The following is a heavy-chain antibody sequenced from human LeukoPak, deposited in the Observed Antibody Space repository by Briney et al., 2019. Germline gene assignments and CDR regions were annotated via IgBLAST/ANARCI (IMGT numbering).Heavy chain of an antibody. Sequence: PSETLSLTCAVYGRSFSGYYWSWIRQPPGKGLEWIGEINHSGSTNYNPSLKSRVTISVDTSKNQFSLKLSSVTAADTAVYYCERGTSDSISPGYFDYWGQGTLVTVSS. J-gene: IGHJ4*02. CDR2: INHSGST. V-gene: IGHV4-34*01. CDR3: ERGTSDSISPGYFDY. CDR1: GRSFSGYY. D-gene: IGHD6-6*01.